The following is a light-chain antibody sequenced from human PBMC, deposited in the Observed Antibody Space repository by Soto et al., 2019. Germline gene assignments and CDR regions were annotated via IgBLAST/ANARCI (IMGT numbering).Light chain of an antibody. CDR2: AAS. Sequence: DIQMTQSPSSLYASVGDRVTITCRASQGISRWLAWYQLKPGKAPKSLIYAASTLQSGVPSRFSGRRPGPNFTLTASSVQPEHSATYSCQQHGILRTTFGLGTKV. CDR3: QQHGILRTT. V-gene: IGKV1D-16*01. J-gene: IGKJ1*01. CDR1: QGISRW.